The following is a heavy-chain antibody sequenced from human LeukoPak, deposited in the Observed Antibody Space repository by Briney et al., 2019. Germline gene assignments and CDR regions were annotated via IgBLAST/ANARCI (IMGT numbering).Heavy chain of an antibody. V-gene: IGHV1-2*02. J-gene: IGHJ4*02. CDR2: INPNSGGT. CDR1: GYTFTGYY. CDR3: AVRWFGELYPYY. D-gene: IGHD3-10*01. Sequence: RASVKVSRKASGYTFTGYYMHWVRQAPGQGLEWMGWINPNSGGTNCAQKFQGRVTMTRDTSISTAYMELSRLRSDDTAVYYCAVRWFGELYPYYWGQGTLVTVSS.